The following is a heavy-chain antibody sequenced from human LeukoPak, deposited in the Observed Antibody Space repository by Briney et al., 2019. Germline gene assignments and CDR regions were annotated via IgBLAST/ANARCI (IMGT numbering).Heavy chain of an antibody. V-gene: IGHV3-23*01. D-gene: IGHD6-13*01. J-gene: IGHJ4*02. CDR1: GFTFSSYA. Sequence: GGSLRLSCAASGFTFSSYAMSWVRRAPGKGLEWVSAISGSGGSTYYADSVKGRSTISRDNSKNTLYLQMNSLRAEDTAVYYCAKDLRDIAAAGTYHYWGQGALVTVSS. CDR2: ISGSGGST. CDR3: AKDLRDIAAAGTYHY.